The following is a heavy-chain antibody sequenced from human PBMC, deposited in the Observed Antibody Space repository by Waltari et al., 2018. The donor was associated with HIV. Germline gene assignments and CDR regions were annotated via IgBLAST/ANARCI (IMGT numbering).Heavy chain of an antibody. J-gene: IGHJ4*02. CDR2: ISAKAYWPNK. D-gene: IGHD2-2*03. CDR3: AMDRAYLYLLDY. Sequence: ERQLVKCGGGLVPQGRSLGTPFETSALTFRFFALSWLRQAPGKGLEFVGRISAKAYWPNKAYAAYVKVTFTVTRDYSKSTAYLQMNNLKTEDTALYFCAMDRAYLYLLDYWGQGTQVTVTS. V-gene: IGHV3-49*03. CDR1: ALTFRFFA.